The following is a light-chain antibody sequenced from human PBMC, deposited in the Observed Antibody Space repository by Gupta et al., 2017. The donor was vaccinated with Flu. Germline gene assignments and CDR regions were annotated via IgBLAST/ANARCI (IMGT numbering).Light chain of an antibody. CDR1: SSDVDGHNY. J-gene: IGLJ3*02. CDR3: SSYTSSSSWV. Sequence: SITISGTGNSSDVDGHNYLSWYQQHPGKAPKLMIYEVSNRPSGVSNRFSGSKSGNTASLTISGLQAEDEADYYCSSYTSSSSWVFGGGTKLTVL. CDR2: EVS. V-gene: IGLV2-14*01.